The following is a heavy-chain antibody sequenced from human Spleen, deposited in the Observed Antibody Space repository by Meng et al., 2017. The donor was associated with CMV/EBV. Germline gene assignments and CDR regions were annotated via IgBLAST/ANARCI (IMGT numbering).Heavy chain of an antibody. CDR3: ARAPYQATGYFDY. CDR2: IYSGDST. J-gene: IGHJ4*02. CDR1: GFTVSSNY. V-gene: IGHV3-53*01. Sequence: GGSLRLSCAASGFTVSSNYMSWVRQAPGKGLEWVSVIYSGDSTYYADSVKGRFTISRDNSKNTLYLQMNSLRAEDTAAYYCARAPYQATGYFDYWGQGTLVTVSS. D-gene: IGHD3-9*01.